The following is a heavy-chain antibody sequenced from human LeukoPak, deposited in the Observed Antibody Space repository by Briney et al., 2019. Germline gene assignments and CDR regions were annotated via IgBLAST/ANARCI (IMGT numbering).Heavy chain of an antibody. J-gene: IGHJ4*02. CDR3: AREYTLYRSGWFLDY. V-gene: IGHV4-39*07. Sequence: PSETLSLTCAVSGDSSSSSIYYWGWIRQPPGKGLEWIGSIDYSGSTYYNPSLKSRATISIDTSKNQFSLKLSSVTAADTAVYYCAREYTLYRSGWFLDYWGQETVVTVSS. D-gene: IGHD6-19*01. CDR1: GDSSSSSIYY. CDR2: IDYSGST.